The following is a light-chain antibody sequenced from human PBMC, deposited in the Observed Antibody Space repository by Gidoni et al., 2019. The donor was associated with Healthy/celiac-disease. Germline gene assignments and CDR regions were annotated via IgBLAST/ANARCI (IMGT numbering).Light chain of an antibody. CDR2: DAS. Sequence: DIQMTQSPSTLSASVGDRVTITCRASQSISSWLAWYQQKPGKAPKLLIYDASSLESGVPSRCSGMGSGTEFTLTISSLQPDDFSTYYCQQYNSYRTFGQGTKVEIK. CDR1: QSISSW. V-gene: IGKV1-5*01. J-gene: IGKJ1*01. CDR3: QQYNSYRT.